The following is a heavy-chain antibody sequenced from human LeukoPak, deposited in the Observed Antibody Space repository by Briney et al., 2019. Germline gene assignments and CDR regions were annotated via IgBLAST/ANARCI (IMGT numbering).Heavy chain of an antibody. J-gene: IGHJ4*02. Sequence: GSSVKVSCKASGGTFSSYAISWVRQAPGQGLEWMGGIIPIFGTANYAQKFQGRVTITTDESMSTAYMELSSLRSEDTAVYYCARERGGGDSSGLFDYWGQGTLVTVSS. CDR2: IIPIFGTA. CDR3: ARERGGGDSSGLFDY. CDR1: GGTFSSYA. D-gene: IGHD3-22*01. V-gene: IGHV1-69*05.